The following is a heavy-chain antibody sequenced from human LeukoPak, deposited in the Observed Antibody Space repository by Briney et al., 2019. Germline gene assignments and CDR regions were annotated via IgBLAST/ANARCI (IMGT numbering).Heavy chain of an antibody. CDR3: ARGDTGYSSGWGIVVGY. CDR1: GFTFSSYE. V-gene: IGHV3-48*03. Sequence: GGSLRLSCAASGFTFSSYEMNWVRQAPGKGLEWVSYINSGGTSIYYADSVKGRFTISRDNAKNSLYLQMNSLRAEDTAVYYCARGDTGYSSGWGIVVGYWGQGTLVTVSS. D-gene: IGHD6-19*01. J-gene: IGHJ4*02. CDR2: INSGGTSI.